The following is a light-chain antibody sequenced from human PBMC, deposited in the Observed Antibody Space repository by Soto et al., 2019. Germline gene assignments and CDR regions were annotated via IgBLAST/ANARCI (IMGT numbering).Light chain of an antibody. CDR2: GTS. V-gene: IGKV3D-20*01. Sequence: EIVLTQSPATLSLSPGERATLSCGASQSVRSGFLAWYQQKPGLAPRLLIYGTSSRAAGTPDRFSASGSGTDFTLPISGLEPDDFAVYYCQQFDKSPLTFGPGTRVDIK. CDR1: QSVRSGF. J-gene: IGKJ3*01. CDR3: QQFDKSPLT.